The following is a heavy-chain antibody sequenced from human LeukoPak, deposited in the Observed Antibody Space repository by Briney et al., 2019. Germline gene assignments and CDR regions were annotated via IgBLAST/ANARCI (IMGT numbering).Heavy chain of an antibody. CDR2: IRGSGGGT. Sequence: GESLRLSCAASGFTFSNYGMSWVRQAPGKGLEWVSVIRGSGGGTYYADSVKGRFTISRDNSKNTVYLQMNSLRAADTAVYYCVKARMPHCGTDCLESWGQGTLVTVSS. V-gene: IGHV3-23*01. CDR1: GFTFSNYG. D-gene: IGHD2-21*02. CDR3: VKARMPHCGTDCLES. J-gene: IGHJ4*02.